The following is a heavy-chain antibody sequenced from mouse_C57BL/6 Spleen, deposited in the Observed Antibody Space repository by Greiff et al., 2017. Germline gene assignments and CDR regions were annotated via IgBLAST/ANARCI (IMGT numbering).Heavy chain of an antibody. J-gene: IGHJ4*01. D-gene: IGHD2-3*01. Sequence: VQLQQPGAELVMPGASVKLSCKASGYTFTSYWMHWVKQRPGQGLEWIGESDPSDSYTNYNQKFKGKSTLTVDKSSSTAYMQLSSLTSEDSAVYYCARNDGYRYYYAMDYWGQGTSVTVSS. V-gene: IGHV1-69*01. CDR2: SDPSDSYT. CDR1: GYTFTSYW. CDR3: ARNDGYRYYYAMDY.